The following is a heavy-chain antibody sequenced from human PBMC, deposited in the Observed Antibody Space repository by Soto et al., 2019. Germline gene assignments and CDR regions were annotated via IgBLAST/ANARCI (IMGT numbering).Heavy chain of an antibody. CDR1: GFTVSSNY. CDR3: ARGRDSRSIFDY. Sequence: PGGSLRLSCAASGFTVSSNYMSWVRQAPGKGLEWVSVIDSGSSTYYAGSVKGRFTISRDDSRNTLNLQMDSLRVEDTAVYYCARGRDSRSIFDYLGQGTLVTVSS. V-gene: IGHV3-53*01. J-gene: IGHJ4*02. CDR2: IDSGSST. D-gene: IGHD3-22*01.